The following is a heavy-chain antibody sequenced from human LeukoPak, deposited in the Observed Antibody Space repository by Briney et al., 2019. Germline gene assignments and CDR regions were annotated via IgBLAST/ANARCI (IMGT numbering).Heavy chain of an antibody. CDR1: GGSISSYY. J-gene: IGHJ3*02. Sequence: SETLSLTCTVSGGSISSYYWNWIRQPPGKGLEWIGYIYYSGSTNYNPSLKSRVTISVDTSKNQFSLKLSSVTAADTAVYYCARGPNTSGNYRAFDIWGQGTMVTVSS. D-gene: IGHD4-23*01. V-gene: IGHV4-59*01. CDR3: ARGPNTSGNYRAFDI. CDR2: IYYSGST.